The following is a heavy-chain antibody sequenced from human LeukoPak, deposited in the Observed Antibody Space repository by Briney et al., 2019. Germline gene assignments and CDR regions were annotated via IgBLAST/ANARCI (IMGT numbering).Heavy chain of an antibody. CDR2: IYYSGST. Sequence: SETLSLTCTVSGGSISGFYWTWIRQPPGKGLEWIGCIYYSGSTNYHPSLKSRVTLSVDTSKNQFSLKLSSVTAADTAVYYCARGLLVGNTGYYFDYWGQGALVTVSS. CDR1: GGSISGFY. J-gene: IGHJ4*02. D-gene: IGHD1-26*01. V-gene: IGHV4-59*01. CDR3: ARGLLVGNTGYYFDY.